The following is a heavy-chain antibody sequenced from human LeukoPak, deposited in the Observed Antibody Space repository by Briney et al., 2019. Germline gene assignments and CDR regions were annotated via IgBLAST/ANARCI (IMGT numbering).Heavy chain of an antibody. V-gene: IGHV3-30*02. J-gene: IGHJ4*02. D-gene: IGHD3-22*01. CDR2: IRYDGSKK. CDR1: GFTFSSCG. Sequence: PGGSLRLSSAASGFTFSSCGMHWVRQAPGKGLEWVAFIRYDGSKKYYADSVKGRFTISRDNSKNTLYLQMNSLRADDTAVYYCAKGGSGYSRDFDYWGQGTLVTVSS. CDR3: AKGGSGYSRDFDY.